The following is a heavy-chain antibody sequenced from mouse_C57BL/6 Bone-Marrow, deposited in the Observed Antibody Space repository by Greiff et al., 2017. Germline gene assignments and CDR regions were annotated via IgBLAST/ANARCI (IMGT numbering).Heavy chain of an antibody. Sequence: QVQLQQPGAELVKPGASVTMSCKASGYTFTSYWITWVKQRPGQGLEWIGDIYPGSGSTNYNEKFKSKATLTVDTSSSTAYMQLSSLTSEDSAVYYCARETAQATNAMDYWGQGTSVTVSS. D-gene: IGHD3-2*02. CDR3: ARETAQATNAMDY. CDR2: IYPGSGST. V-gene: IGHV1-55*01. J-gene: IGHJ4*01. CDR1: GYTFTSYW.